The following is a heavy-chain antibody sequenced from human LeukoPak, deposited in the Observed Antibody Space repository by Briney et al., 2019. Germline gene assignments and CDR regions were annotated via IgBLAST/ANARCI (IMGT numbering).Heavy chain of an antibody. CDR1: GFTFSSYG. J-gene: IGHJ6*02. CDR3: AKDIVATIGPYYYYGMDV. Sequence: GGSLRLSCAASGFTFSSYGMHWVRQAPGKGLEWVAVISYDGSNKYYADSVKGRFTISRDNSKNTLYLQMNSLRAEDTAVYYCAKDIVATIGPYYYYGMDVWGQGTTVTVSS. V-gene: IGHV3-30*18. CDR2: ISYDGSNK. D-gene: IGHD5-12*01.